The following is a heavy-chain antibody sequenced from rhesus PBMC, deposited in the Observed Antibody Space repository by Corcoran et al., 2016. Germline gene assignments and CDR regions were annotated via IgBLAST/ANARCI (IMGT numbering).Heavy chain of an antibody. CDR3: ATIYSSGWLYFDY. V-gene: IGHV4-169*01. CDR1: GGSISSSY. CDR2: IYSSGSST. D-gene: IGHD6-31*01. Sequence: QLQLQESGPGLVKPSETLSVTCAVSGGSISSSYWSWIRQAPGKGLECIGYIYSSGSSTNYNPSLKSRVTLSVDTSKNQLSLKLSSVTAADTAVYYCATIYSSGWLYFDYWGQGVLVTVSS. J-gene: IGHJ4*01.